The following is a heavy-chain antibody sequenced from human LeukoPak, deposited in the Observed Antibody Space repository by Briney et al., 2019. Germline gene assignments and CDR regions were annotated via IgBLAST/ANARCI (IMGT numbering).Heavy chain of an antibody. Sequence: SETLSLTCTVSGGSISSYYWSWIRQPPGKGLEWIGYIYYSGSTNYNPSLKSRVTISVDTSKNQFSLKLSSVTAADTAVYYCARAPRSLNCSGGSCYSVHYYYYMDVWGKGTTVSVSS. CDR2: IYYSGST. CDR3: ARAPRSLNCSGGSCYSVHYYYYMDV. V-gene: IGHV4-59*01. CDR1: GGSISSYY. D-gene: IGHD2-15*01. J-gene: IGHJ6*03.